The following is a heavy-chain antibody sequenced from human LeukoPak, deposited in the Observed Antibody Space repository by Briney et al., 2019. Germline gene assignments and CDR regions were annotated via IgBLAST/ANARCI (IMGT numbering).Heavy chain of an antibody. CDR2: ISWNSGTK. CDR3: ASRYSSGWNDAFDI. CDR1: GFTFDDYA. V-gene: IGHV3-9*01. D-gene: IGHD6-19*01. J-gene: IGHJ3*02. Sequence: GGSLRLSCAASGFTFDDYAMHWVRQAPGKGLEWVSGISWNSGTKGYADSVKGRFTISRDNAKNSLYLQMNSLRAEDTAVYYCASRYSSGWNDAFDIWGQGTMVTVSS.